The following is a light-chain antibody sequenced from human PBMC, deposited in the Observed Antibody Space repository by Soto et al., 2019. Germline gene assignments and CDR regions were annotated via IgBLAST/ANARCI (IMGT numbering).Light chain of an antibody. Sequence: QSALTLPASVSGSPGQSITISCTGTSSDVGRYNLVSWYQQHPGKAPKLMIYEDIERPSGVSNRFSGSKSGNTASLTISGLQTEDEAEYYCCSYAGGTSVVFGGGTKLTVL. CDR2: EDI. CDR3: CSYAGGTSVV. V-gene: IGLV2-23*01. CDR1: SSDVGRYNL. J-gene: IGLJ2*01.